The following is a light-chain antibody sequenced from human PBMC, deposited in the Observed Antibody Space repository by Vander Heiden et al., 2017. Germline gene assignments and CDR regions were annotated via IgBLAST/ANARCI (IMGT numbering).Light chain of an antibody. J-gene: IGLJ1*01. CDR3: CSYGGSYPYV. Sequence: QSALTPPRSVSGSPGQSVTIPCTGTSSDVGSYNYVAWYQQHPGRAPKLIMHDVTERPSGVPDRFSGSKSGNRASLTIAGRQAEDEADYYCCSYGGSYPYVFGTGTKVTVL. CDR2: DVT. V-gene: IGLV2-11*01. CDR1: SSDVGSYNY.